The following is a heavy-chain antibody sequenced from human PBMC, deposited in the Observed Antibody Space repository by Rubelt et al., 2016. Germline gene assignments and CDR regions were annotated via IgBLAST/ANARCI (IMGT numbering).Heavy chain of an antibody. CDR3: ARDLGNGYQNPHGMDV. CDR1: GGSISDNY. D-gene: IGHD5-18*01. J-gene: IGHJ6*02. V-gene: IGHV4-59*01. Sequence: QVQLQESGPGLVKPSETLSLTCTFSGGSISDNYWSWIRHLPGKGLEWIGCVYYSGTTIYNPSLTSPVSISVDPSKTQFSLGLRSLTAADTAVYFCARDLGNGYQNPHGMDVWGQGTTVTVSS. CDR2: VYYSGTT.